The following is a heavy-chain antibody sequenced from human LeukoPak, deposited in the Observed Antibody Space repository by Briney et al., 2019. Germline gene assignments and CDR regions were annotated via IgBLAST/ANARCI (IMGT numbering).Heavy chain of an antibody. Sequence: PGGSLRPSCAASGFTFSSYSMNWVRQAPGKGLEWVSSISSSGSTIYYADSVKGRFTISRDNAKNSLYLQMNSLRAEDTAVYYCASHALRFKYYFDYWGQGTLVTVSS. CDR3: ASHALRFKYYFDY. J-gene: IGHJ4*02. D-gene: IGHD2-2*01. CDR1: GFTFSSYS. V-gene: IGHV3-21*04. CDR2: ISSSGSTI.